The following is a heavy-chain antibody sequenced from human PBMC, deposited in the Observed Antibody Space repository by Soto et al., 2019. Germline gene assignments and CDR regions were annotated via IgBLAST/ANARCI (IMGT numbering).Heavy chain of an antibody. CDR1: GFTFNNYA. V-gene: IGHV3-23*01. D-gene: IGHD3-10*01. J-gene: IGHJ4*02. CDR3: AKGRGGSGSLTPRVDF. Sequence: EVQLLESGGGLVQPGGSLRLSCAASGFTFNNYAMTWVRQAPGKGLEWVSAISGGGDTTSYADSVKGRFNVSRDGSKNTLYLQMSRLRAEYTALYYCAKGRGGSGSLTPRVDFWGQGALVTVSS. CDR2: ISGGGDTT.